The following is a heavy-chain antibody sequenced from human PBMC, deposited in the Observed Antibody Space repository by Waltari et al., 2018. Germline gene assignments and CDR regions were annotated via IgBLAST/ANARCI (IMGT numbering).Heavy chain of an antibody. CDR2: IYSGGST. CDR3: AKDGTHSGIDY. CDR1: GFTFSSYA. V-gene: IGHV3-23*03. J-gene: IGHJ4*02. Sequence: EVQLLESGGGLVQPGGSLRLSCAASGFTFSSYAMSWVRQAPGKGLEGVSVIYSGGSTYYADSVKGRFTISRDNSKNTLYLQMNSLRAEDTAVYYCAKDGTHSGIDYWGQGTLVTVSS. D-gene: IGHD1-26*01.